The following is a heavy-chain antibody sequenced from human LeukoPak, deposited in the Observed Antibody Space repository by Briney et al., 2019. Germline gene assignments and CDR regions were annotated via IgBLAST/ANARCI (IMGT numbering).Heavy chain of an antibody. V-gene: IGHV4-61*02. CDR2: IYTSGST. CDR1: GGSISSGSYY. Sequence: SQTLSLTCTVSGGSISSGSYYWSWIRQPAWKGLEWIGRIYTSGSTNYNPSLKSRVTISVDTSKNQFSLKLSSVTGADTAVYYCARVRRGYYDSSGYEDAFDIWGQGTMVTVSS. CDR3: ARVRRGYYDSSGYEDAFDI. J-gene: IGHJ3*02. D-gene: IGHD3-22*01.